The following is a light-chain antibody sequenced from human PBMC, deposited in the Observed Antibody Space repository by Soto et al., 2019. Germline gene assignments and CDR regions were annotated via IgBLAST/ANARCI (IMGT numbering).Light chain of an antibody. Sequence: EIVLTQSPATLSLSPVESATLSCRASQSVTKYLVWYQQKPGQAPRLLISDASYRATGIPARFSGSGSATDFTLTISSLEHEDFAVYYCQQRSNWPITFGQGTRLEIK. CDR3: QQRSNWPIT. V-gene: IGKV3-11*01. J-gene: IGKJ5*01. CDR2: DAS. CDR1: QSVTKY.